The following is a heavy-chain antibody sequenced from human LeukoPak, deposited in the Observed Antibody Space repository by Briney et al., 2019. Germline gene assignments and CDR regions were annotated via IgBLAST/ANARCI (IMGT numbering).Heavy chain of an antibody. CDR1: GFSFCSYS. CDR3: ARLTVKVEGYDY. V-gene: IGHV3-48*01. Sequence: PGGSLRLSCAASGFSFCSYSMNWVHQAPGKGLQWVSYISSSSSTIYYADSVKGRFTISRDNAKNSLYLQMNSLRAEDTAVYYCARLTVKVEGYDYWGQGTLVTVSS. D-gene: IGHD4-17*01. J-gene: IGHJ4*02. CDR2: ISSSSSTI.